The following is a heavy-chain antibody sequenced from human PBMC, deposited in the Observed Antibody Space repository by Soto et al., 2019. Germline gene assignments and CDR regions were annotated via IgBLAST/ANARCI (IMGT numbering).Heavy chain of an antibody. CDR2: VYHTGRT. J-gene: IGHJ6*02. D-gene: IGHD2-2*01. V-gene: IGHV4-61*01. CDR1: GGSFKSGSYS. CDR3: ASRYCSSTSCSVPKDYYGMDV. Sequence: NPSETLSLTCTVSGGSFKSGSYSWSWIRQPPGKGLEWIGYVYHTGRTNYNPSLKSRVTISVDTSKNQFSLKLSSVTAADTAVYYCASRYCSSTSCSVPKDYYGMDVWGQGTTVTVSS.